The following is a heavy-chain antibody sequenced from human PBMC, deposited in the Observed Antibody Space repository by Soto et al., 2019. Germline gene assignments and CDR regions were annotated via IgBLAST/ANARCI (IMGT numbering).Heavy chain of an antibody. J-gene: IGHJ2*01. CDR2: VYRDGTT. D-gene: IGHD3-10*01. V-gene: IGHV3-53*04. Sequence: EVQLVESGGGLVQPGGSLRLSCAASGFTVSSNYMSWVRQAPGKGLDWVSVVYRDGTTYYADSVKGRFTISRHNSENTVYLQMNRLRTEDTAVYYCARDLRLVGFGEFDLWGRGTLVAVSS. CDR3: ARDLRLVGFGEFDL. CDR1: GFTVSSNY.